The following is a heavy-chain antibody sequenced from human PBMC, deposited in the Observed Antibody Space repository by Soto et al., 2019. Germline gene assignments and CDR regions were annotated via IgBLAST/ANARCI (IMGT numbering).Heavy chain of an antibody. CDR1: GYTFTSYY. Sequence: GASVKVSCKASGYTFTSYYMHWVRQAPGQGLEWMGIINPSGDTTRYAQKFQGRVTMTRDTSTSTVYMELSSLRSEDTAVYYCARDGEDIVVVPAALYGMDVWGQGTTVTVS. CDR2: INPSGDTT. D-gene: IGHD2-2*01. V-gene: IGHV1-46*01. J-gene: IGHJ6*02. CDR3: ARDGEDIVVVPAALYGMDV.